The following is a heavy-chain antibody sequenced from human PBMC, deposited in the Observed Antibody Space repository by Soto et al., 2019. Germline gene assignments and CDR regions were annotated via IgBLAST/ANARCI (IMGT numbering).Heavy chain of an antibody. V-gene: IGHV4-4*07. D-gene: IGHD3-16*01. CDR3: AREPSRGDWFDP. J-gene: IGHJ5*02. CDR1: GGSISSYY. Sequence: SETLSLTCTVSGGSISSYYWSWIRQPAGRGLEWIGRIYTSGSTNYNPSLKSRVTMSVDTSKNQFSLKLSSVTAADTAVYYCAREPSRGDWFDPWGQGTLVTVSS. CDR2: IYTSGST.